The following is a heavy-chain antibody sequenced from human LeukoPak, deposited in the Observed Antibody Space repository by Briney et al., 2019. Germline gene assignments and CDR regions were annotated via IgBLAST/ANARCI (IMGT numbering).Heavy chain of an antibody. J-gene: IGHJ4*02. V-gene: IGHV3-23*01. D-gene: IGHD3-10*01. CDR3: AKDLWDSGSQAYFDY. Sequence: GGSLRLSCVGSGFTFRSHAMSWVRQAPEKGLEFVSGIYENGGTTYYADSVKGRFSISRDNSKNTLYLQMDSLRGEDTAVYYCAKDLWDSGSQAYFDYWGQGTLVTVSS. CDR1: GFTFRSHA. CDR2: IYENGGTT.